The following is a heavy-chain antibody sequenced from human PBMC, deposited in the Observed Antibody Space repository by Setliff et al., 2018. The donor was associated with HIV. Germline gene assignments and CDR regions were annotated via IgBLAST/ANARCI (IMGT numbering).Heavy chain of an antibody. CDR2: VYPSGSV. D-gene: IGHD6-19*01. V-gene: IGHV4-4*07. CDR3: ARVDPYTSPRGFDS. CDR1: GASVSSHY. Sequence: SETLSLTCTVSGASVSSHYWTWIRQPAGKRLEWIGRVYPSGSVNYSPSLKSRVTMSVDTSKNQFSLKVTSVTAADAAVYYCARVDPYTSPRGFDSWGQGTLVTVSS. J-gene: IGHJ4*02.